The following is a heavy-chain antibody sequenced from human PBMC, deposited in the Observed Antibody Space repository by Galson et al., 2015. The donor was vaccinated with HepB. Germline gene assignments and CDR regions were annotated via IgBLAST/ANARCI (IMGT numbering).Heavy chain of an antibody. D-gene: IGHD1-1*01. Sequence: SLRLSCAASGFTFSSYWMHWVRQAPGKGLVWVSRINSDGSSTSYADSVKGRFTISRDNAKNTLYLQMNSLRAEDTAVYYCARMELEFPFFDYWGQGTLVTVSS. CDR2: INSDGSST. J-gene: IGHJ4*02. CDR3: ARMELEFPFFDY. CDR1: GFTFSSYW. V-gene: IGHV3-74*01.